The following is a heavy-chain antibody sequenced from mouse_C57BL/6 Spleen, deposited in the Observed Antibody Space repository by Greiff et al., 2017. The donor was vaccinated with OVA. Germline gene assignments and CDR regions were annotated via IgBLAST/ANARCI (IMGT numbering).Heavy chain of an antibody. D-gene: IGHD2-1*01. Sequence: QVQLQQPGAELVRPGSSVKLSCKASGYTFTSYWMDWVKQRPGQGLEWIGNIYPSDSETHYNQKFKDKATVTVDKSSSTAYMQLSSLTSEDSAVYDCAREGAAFDLLPVDDGGQGTSVTGSS. CDR1: GYTFTSYW. J-gene: IGHJ4*01. CDR3: AREGAAFDLLPVDD. CDR2: IYPSDSET. V-gene: IGHV1-61*01.